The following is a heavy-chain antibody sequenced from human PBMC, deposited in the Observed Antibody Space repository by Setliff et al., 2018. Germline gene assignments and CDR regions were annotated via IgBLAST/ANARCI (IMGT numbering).Heavy chain of an antibody. CDR2: IYHSGST. J-gene: IGHJ4*02. CDR1: GGSFSGYH. D-gene: IGHD3-22*01. CDR3: ARRGLGSYYDGSDFLSFDY. V-gene: IGHV4-34*01. Sequence: PSETLSLTCAVYGGSFSGYHWSWIRQAPGKGLEWIGSIYHSGSTYFNPSLKSRVTISVDMSKNQFSLKLNSVTAADTAVYYCARRGLGSYYDGSDFLSFDYWGQGNLVTVSS.